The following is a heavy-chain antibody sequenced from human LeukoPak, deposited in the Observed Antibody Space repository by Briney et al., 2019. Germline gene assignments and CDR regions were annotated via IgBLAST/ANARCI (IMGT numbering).Heavy chain of an antibody. J-gene: IGHJ6*03. CDR1: GGSFSGYY. CDR2: ISSSGSTI. V-gene: IGHV3-11*04. Sequence: PSETLSLTCAVYGGSFSGYYWSWIRQAPGKGLEWVSYISSSGSTIYYADSVKGRFTISRDNAKNSLYLQMNSLRAEDTAVYYCARDRRYSTMVRGVIMLPLEGPYYYYYYMDVWGKGTTVTVSS. CDR3: ARDRRYSTMVRGVIMLPLEGPYYYYYYMDV. D-gene: IGHD3-10*01.